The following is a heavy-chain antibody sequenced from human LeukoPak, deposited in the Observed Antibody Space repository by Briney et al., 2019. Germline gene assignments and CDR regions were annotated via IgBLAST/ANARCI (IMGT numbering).Heavy chain of an antibody. CDR2: IYSSGST. D-gene: IGHD6-13*01. J-gene: IGHJ6*04. Sequence: ASETLSLTCSVSGASISSGSNYWGWIRQPPGKSLEWIGSIYSSGSTYYNSSLQSRVIIIIDTSKNQFSLKLSSVTAADTAVYYCARERASWQQLDVWGKGTTVTVSS. CDR3: ARERASWQQLDV. CDR1: GASISSGSNY. V-gene: IGHV4-39*07.